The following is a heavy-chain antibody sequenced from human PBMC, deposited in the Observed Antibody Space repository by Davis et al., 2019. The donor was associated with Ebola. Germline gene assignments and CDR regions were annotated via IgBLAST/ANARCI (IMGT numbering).Heavy chain of an antibody. CDR1: GFTFSSYG. Sequence: PGGSLRLSCAASGFTFSSYGIHWVRQAPGKGLEWVAVISYDGSNKYYADSVKGRFTIARDNSKHTLYLQMTSLGAEDTAVYYCARDRGGYSLAEPDYWGQGTLVTVSS. CDR3: ARDRGGYSLAEPDY. CDR2: ISYDGSNK. V-gene: IGHV3-30*03. D-gene: IGHD5-18*01. J-gene: IGHJ4*02.